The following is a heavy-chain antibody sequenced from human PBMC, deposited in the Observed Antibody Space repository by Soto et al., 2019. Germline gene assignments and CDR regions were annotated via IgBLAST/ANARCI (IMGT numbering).Heavy chain of an antibody. CDR2: IWYDGSIK. CDR1: GFSLSTSG. D-gene: IGHD3-10*01. CDR3: VRGVGNYYHGMDV. J-gene: IGHJ6*02. Sequence: GGSLRLSCAASGFSLSTSGMHWVRQAPGKGLEWLAVIWYDGSIKNYADSVKGRFTISRDNSKDTGYLQMNSLTAEDMAVYFCVRGVGNYYHGMDVWGQGTTVTVSS. V-gene: IGHV3-33*01.